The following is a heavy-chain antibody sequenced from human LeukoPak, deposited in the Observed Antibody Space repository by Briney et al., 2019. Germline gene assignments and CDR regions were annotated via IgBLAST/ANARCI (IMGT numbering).Heavy chain of an antibody. J-gene: IGHJ4*02. CDR2: ISGSGGST. D-gene: IGHD4-17*01. CDR3: AKDRGRYGDYARFDY. CDR1: GFTFSSYA. Sequence: GGSLRLSCEASGFTFSSYAMSWVRQASGKGLEWVSAISGSGGSTYYADSVKGRFTISRDNSKNTLYLQMNSLRAEDTAVYYCAKDRGRYGDYARFDYWGQGTLVTVSS. V-gene: IGHV3-23*01.